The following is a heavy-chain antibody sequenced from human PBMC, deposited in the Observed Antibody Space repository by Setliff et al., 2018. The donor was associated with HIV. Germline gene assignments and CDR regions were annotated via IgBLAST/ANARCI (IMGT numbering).Heavy chain of an antibody. V-gene: IGHV4-39*07. CDR3: ARGGAVSADFDS. D-gene: IGHD3-16*01. CDR1: GGSIRTGAYY. CDR2: IYYDGGT. Sequence: SETLSLTCTVSGGSIRTGAYYWGWIRQPPGKGLEWIGSIYYDGGTFYKPSLKSRLTISVDTSKNQFSLRLNSVTAADTAVYFCARGGAVSADFDSWGQGTLVTVSS. J-gene: IGHJ4*02.